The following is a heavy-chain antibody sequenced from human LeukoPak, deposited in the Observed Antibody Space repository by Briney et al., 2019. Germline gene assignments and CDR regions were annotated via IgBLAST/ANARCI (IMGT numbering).Heavy chain of an antibody. D-gene: IGHD2-15*01. CDR3: ARRGYCSGGDCYSAPFDI. CDR1: AYSFTSYW. J-gene: IGHJ3*02. CDR2: IYPGDSDT. Sequence: GESLKISCKGSAYSFTSYWIAWVRQMPGKGLEWMGIIYPGDSDTRYSPSSHGQVTISADKSITTAYLQWSSLKASDTAMYYCARRGYCSGGDCYSAPFDIWGQGTMVTVSP. V-gene: IGHV5-51*01.